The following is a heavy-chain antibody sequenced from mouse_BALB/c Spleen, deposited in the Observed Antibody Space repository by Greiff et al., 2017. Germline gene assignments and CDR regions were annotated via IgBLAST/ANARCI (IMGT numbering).Heavy chain of an antibody. D-gene: IGHD2-10*02. CDR2: ISSGSSTI. CDR3: ARQYGNYDAWFAY. CDR1: GFTFSSFG. J-gene: IGHJ3*01. Sequence: EVKVVESGGGLVQPGGSRKLSCAASGFTFSSFGMHWVRQAPEKGLAWVAYISSGSSTIYYADTVKGRFTISRDNPKNTLFLQMTSLRSEDTAMYYCARQYGNYDAWFAYWGQGTLVTVSA. V-gene: IGHV5-17*02.